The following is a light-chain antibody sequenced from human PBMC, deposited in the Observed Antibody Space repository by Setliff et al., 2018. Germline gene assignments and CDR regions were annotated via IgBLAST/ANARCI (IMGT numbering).Light chain of an antibody. Sequence: EIVLTQSPATLSLSPGERATLSCRASQSVSSYLAWYQQKPAQAPRLLIYDASNRATGIPARFSGSGSGTDFTLTIGSLEPEDFAVYYCQQHSNSPPLTFGGGTKVDIK. J-gene: IGKJ4*01. CDR1: QSVSSY. CDR2: DAS. CDR3: QQHSNSPPLT. V-gene: IGKV3-11*01.